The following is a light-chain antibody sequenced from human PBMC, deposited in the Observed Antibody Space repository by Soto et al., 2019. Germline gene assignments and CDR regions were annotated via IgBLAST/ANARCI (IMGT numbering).Light chain of an antibody. Sequence: DIQMTQSPSSLSASVGDRVTITCRASQGISNYLAWYQQIPGKVPKLLISAASTLQSGVPSRFSGSGSWTDFTLTISSLQPEYVATYYCQKYTNVPTFGGGTKVEIK. CDR1: QGISNY. V-gene: IGKV1-27*01. CDR3: QKYTNVPT. CDR2: AAS. J-gene: IGKJ4*01.